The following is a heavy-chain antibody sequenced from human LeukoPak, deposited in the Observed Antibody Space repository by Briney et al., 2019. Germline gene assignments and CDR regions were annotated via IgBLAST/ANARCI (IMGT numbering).Heavy chain of an antibody. CDR1: GGSISSSSYY. CDR2: IYYSGST. J-gene: IGHJ6*03. V-gene: IGHV4-39*07. Sequence: SETLSLTCTVSGGSISSSSYYWGWIRQPPGKGLEWIGSIYYSGSTYYNPSLKSRVTISVDTSKNQFSLKLSSVTAADTAVYYCARLLSGSSSLPVTHSFSPLINYYYYYMDVWGKGTTVTISS. D-gene: IGHD3-10*01. CDR3: ARLLSGSSSLPVTHSFSPLINYYYYYMDV.